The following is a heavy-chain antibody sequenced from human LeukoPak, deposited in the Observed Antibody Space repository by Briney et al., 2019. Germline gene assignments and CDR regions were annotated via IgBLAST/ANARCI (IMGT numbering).Heavy chain of an antibody. CDR2: IYYSGST. CDR1: GGSISSYC. J-gene: IGHJ4*02. Sequence: KPSETLSLTCTVSGGSISSYCWSWIRQPPGKGLEWIGYIYYSGSTNYNPSLKSRVTISVDTSKNQFSLKLTSVTAADTAVYYCARAGSSVYLIDYWGQGTLVTVSS. D-gene: IGHD3-22*01. CDR3: ARAGSSVYLIDY. V-gene: IGHV4-59*01.